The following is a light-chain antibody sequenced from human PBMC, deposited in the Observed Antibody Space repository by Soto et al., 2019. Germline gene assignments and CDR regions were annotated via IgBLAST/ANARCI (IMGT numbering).Light chain of an antibody. J-gene: IGKJ1*01. CDR3: QQSYSTPPT. CDR1: QSISSY. CDR2: AAS. Sequence: DIQMTQSPSSLSASVGDRVTITCRASQSISSYLNWYQQKPGKAPKLLIYAASRLQSGVPSRFSSSGSGTDFTLTISSLQPEDFATYYCQQSYSTPPTFGQGTKVEIK. V-gene: IGKV1-39*01.